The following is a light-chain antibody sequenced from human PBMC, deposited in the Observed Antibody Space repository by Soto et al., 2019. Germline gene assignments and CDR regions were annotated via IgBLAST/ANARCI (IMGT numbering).Light chain of an antibody. J-gene: IGLJ1*01. CDR2: EVS. CDR3: AAYAGTSFRV. CDR1: SNDVGAYTY. V-gene: IGLV2-14*01. Sequence: QSALTQPASVSGSPGQSITISCTGTSNDVGAYTYVSWYQQYPGKAPKVMIYEVSNRPAGVSNRFSGSKSGNTASLTISGLQAEDEADYYCAAYAGTSFRVFGTGTKLTVL.